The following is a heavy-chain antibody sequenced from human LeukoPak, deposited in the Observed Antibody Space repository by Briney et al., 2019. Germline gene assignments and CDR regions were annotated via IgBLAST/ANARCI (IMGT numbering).Heavy chain of an antibody. J-gene: IGHJ5*02. CDR1: GGSISSYY. CDR3: ARGYYYGSGSYPWFDP. Sequence: PSETLSLTCTVSGGSISSYYWSWIRQPPGKGLEWIGYIYYSGSTNYNPSLKSRVTISVDTSKNQFPLKLSSVTAADTAVYYCARGYYYGSGSYPWFDPWGQGTLVTVSS. V-gene: IGHV4-59*08. D-gene: IGHD3-10*01. CDR2: IYYSGST.